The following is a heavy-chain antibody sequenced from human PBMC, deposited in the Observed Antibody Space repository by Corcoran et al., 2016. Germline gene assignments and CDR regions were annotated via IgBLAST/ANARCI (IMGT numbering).Heavy chain of an antibody. CDR1: GFTFSDYG. J-gene: IGHJ4*02. D-gene: IGHD3-22*01. CDR3: AKEFPSSGYGAYFDY. Sequence: QVQLVESGGGVVQPGGSLRLSCAASGFTFSDYGMQWVRQAPGKGLEWVAVISDAGSTEYYADSGKGRFTISSDNSKNTLFLQMSSLRAEDTAVYYCAKEFPSSGYGAYFDYWGQGALVTVSS. CDR2: ISDAGSTE. V-gene: IGHV3-30*18.